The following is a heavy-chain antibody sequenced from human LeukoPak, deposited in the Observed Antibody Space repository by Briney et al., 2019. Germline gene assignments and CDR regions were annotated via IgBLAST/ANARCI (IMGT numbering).Heavy chain of an antibody. J-gene: IGHJ6*02. CDR2: INRDGNNT. CDR1: GFTFTSYW. V-gene: IGHV3-74*01. Sequence: PGGSLRLSCAASGFTFTSYWIHWVRQVPGKGLEWVSRINRDGNNTGYADSVKGRFTIPRDNAKNTLYLQMNSLRAEDTAVYYCARPYSSSWPYYYYGMDVWGQGTTVTVSS. CDR3: ARPYSSSWPYYYYGMDV. D-gene: IGHD6-13*01.